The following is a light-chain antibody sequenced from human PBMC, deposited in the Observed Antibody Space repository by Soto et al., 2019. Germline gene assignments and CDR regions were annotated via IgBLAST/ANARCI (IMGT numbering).Light chain of an antibody. CDR2: EVN. CDR1: SSDVGSYDA. V-gene: IGLV2-23*02. CDR3: CSYAGTSYV. J-gene: IGLJ1*01. Sequence: QSVLTRPASVSGSPGQSITISCTGTSSDVGSYDAVSWYQHHPGKVPKLMIYEVNKRPSGVSYRFSGSKSGNTASLTISGLQAEDEADYYCCSYAGTSYVFGSGTTVTVL.